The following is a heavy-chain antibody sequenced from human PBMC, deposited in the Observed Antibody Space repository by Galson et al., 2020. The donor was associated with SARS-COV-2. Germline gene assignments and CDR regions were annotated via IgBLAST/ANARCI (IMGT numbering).Heavy chain of an antibody. CDR3: ARPLVVVAARISDAFDI. CDR1: GYSISSGYY. J-gene: IGHJ3*02. Sequence: SETLSLTCAVSGYSISSGYYWGWIRQPPGKGLEWIGSIYHSGSTYYNPSLKSRVTISVDTSKNQFSLKLSSVTAADTAVYYCARPLVVVAARISDAFDIWGQGTMVTVSS. D-gene: IGHD2-15*01. CDR2: IYHSGST. V-gene: IGHV4-38-2*01.